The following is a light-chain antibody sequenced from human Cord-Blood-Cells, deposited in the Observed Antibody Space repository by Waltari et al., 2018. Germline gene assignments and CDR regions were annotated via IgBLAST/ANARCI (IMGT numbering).Light chain of an antibody. V-gene: IGKV1-39*01. CDR1: QSISSY. CDR3: QQSYSTPCT. CDR2: AAS. Sequence: DIQMTQSPSYLSASVGDRVTITCRASQSISSYLNWYQQKPGKAPKLLIYAASSLQSGVPSRVSGSGSGTDFTLAISSLQPEDFATYYFQQSYSTPCTFGPGTKVDIK. J-gene: IGKJ3*01.